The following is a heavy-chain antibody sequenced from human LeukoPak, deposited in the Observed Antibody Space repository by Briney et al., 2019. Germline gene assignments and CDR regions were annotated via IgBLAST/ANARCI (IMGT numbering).Heavy chain of an antibody. CDR2: ISYDGSDK. CDR1: GFTFSSYG. Sequence: PGGSLRLSCAASGFTFSSYGMHWVRQAPGKGLEWVAVISYDGSDKFYADSVKGRFTISRDNSKNTLYLQMNSLRAEDTAVYYCARAGYQLLALYYFDYWGQGTLVTVSS. CDR3: ARAGYQLLALYYFDY. V-gene: IGHV3-30*03. D-gene: IGHD2-2*01. J-gene: IGHJ4*02.